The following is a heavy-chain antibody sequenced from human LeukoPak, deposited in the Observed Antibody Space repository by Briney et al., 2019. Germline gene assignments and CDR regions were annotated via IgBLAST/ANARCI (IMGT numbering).Heavy chain of an antibody. Sequence: GGSLRLSCVASGFTFSSYAMHWVRQTPGKGLEYVSGINSNGGSTHYANSVKGRFTISRDNSKHTLYLQMNSLRAEDTAVYYCASYTYYYDSSGYYSLGYYYYMDVWGKGTTVTISS. CDR1: GFTFSSYA. J-gene: IGHJ6*03. V-gene: IGHV3-64*01. CDR2: INSNGGST. CDR3: ASYTYYYDSSGYYSLGYYYYMDV. D-gene: IGHD3-22*01.